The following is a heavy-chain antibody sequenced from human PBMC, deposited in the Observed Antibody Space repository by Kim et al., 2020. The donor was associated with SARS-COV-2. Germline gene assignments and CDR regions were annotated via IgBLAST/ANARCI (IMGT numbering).Heavy chain of an antibody. CDR1: GGSISSSSYY. Sequence: SETLSLTCTVSGGSISSSSYYWGWIRQPPGKGLEWIGSIYYSGSTYYNPSLKSRVTISVDTSKNQFSLKLSSVTAADTAVYYCARRWGEQWLDLFDYWGQGTLVTVSS. CDR2: IYYSGST. D-gene: IGHD6-19*01. V-gene: IGHV4-39*07. CDR3: ARRWGEQWLDLFDY. J-gene: IGHJ4*02.